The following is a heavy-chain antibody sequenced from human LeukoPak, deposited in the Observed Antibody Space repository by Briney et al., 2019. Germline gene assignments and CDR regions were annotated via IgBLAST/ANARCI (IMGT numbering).Heavy chain of an antibody. CDR3: ARAGGYQGAFDI. CDR2: INHSGST. V-gene: IGHV4-34*01. CDR1: GGSFSGYY. Sequence: PSETLSLTCAVYGGSFSGYYWSWIRQPPGKGLEWIGEINHSGSTNYNPSLKSRVTISVDTSKNQFPLKLSSVTAADTAVYYCARAGGYQGAFDIRGQGTMVTVSS. J-gene: IGHJ3*02. D-gene: IGHD3-22*01.